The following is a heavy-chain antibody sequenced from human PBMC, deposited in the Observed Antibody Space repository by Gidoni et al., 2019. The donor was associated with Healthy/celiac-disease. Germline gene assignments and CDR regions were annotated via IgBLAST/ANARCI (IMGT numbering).Heavy chain of an antibody. D-gene: IGHD3-10*01. Sequence: EVQLVESGGGLVKPGGSLRLSGAASGFPFSSYSMNWVRQSPGKGLECVSSIGSIRSYIYYADSVTGGFTISRDNAKNSLYLQMNSLSAEDTAVYYCARNLGFGEFAYFDYWGQGTLVTVSS. CDR3: ARNLGFGEFAYFDY. V-gene: IGHV3-21*01. J-gene: IGHJ4*02. CDR1: GFPFSSYS. CDR2: IGSIRSYI.